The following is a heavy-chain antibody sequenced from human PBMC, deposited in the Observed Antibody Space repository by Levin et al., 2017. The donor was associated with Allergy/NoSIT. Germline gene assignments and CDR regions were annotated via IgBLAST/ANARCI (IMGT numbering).Heavy chain of an antibody. D-gene: IGHD2-15*01. CDR2: IWFDGSDK. CDR3: ARDWCSGNCYFGNY. J-gene: IGHJ4*02. CDR1: GFTFSSYG. V-gene: IGHV3-33*01. Sequence: SCAASGFTFSSYGMHWVRQAPAKGLEWVAVIWFDGSDKYYGDSVKGRFTISRDNSKNTLYLQMNSLRAEDTAVYFCARDWCSGNCYFGNYWGQGTLVTVSS.